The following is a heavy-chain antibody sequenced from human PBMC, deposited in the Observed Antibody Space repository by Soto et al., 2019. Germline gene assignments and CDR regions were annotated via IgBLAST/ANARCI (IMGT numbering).Heavy chain of an antibody. CDR1: GFTFSSYA. Sequence: GGSLRLSCAASGFTFSSYAMSWVRQAPGKGLEWVSAISGSGGSTYYADSVKGRFTISRDNSKNTLYLQMNSLRAEDTAVYYCAKPMYSSHFYYYYGMDVWGQGTTVTVSS. D-gene: IGHD6-13*01. CDR2: ISGSGGST. V-gene: IGHV3-23*01. CDR3: AKPMYSSHFYYYYGMDV. J-gene: IGHJ6*02.